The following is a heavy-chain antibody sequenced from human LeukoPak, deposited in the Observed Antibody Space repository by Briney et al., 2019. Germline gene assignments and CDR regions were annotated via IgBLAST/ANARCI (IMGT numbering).Heavy chain of an antibody. Sequence: ASVKVSCKVSGYTLTELSMHWVRQAPGKGLEWMGGFDPEDGETIYAQKFQGRVTMTEDTSTDTAYMELSSLRSEDTAVYYCARELNYYGSGSYSGYFDYWGQGTLVTVSS. J-gene: IGHJ4*02. V-gene: IGHV1-24*01. CDR2: FDPEDGET. CDR3: ARELNYYGSGSYSGYFDY. CDR1: GYTLTELS. D-gene: IGHD3-10*01.